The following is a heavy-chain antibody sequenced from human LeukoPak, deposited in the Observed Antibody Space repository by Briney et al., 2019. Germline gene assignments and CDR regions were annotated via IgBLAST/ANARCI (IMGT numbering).Heavy chain of an antibody. J-gene: IGHJ6*02. D-gene: IGHD2-2*01. V-gene: IGHV3-23*01. Sequence: GGSLRLSCAASGFTFTDYSMSWVRQAPGKGLEWVSGLGRSGENRYYATSVRGRFSISRDNSKDPVYLQMNSLRAEDTAIYYCVKDRPCETCMPMDAWGQGTTVTVSS. CDR1: GFTFTDYS. CDR2: LGRSGENR. CDR3: VKDRPCETCMPMDA.